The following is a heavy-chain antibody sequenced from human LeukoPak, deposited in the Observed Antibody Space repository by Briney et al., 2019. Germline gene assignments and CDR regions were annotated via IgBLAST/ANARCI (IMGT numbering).Heavy chain of an antibody. CDR1: GFTFSSYW. D-gene: IGHD2-15*01. CDR3: ARAKRYCSGGSCYIGRFDY. CDR2: IKQDGSEK. J-gene: IGHJ4*02. Sequence: GGSLRLSCAASGFTFSSYWLTWVRQAPGKGLEWVANIKQDGSEKFYVDSVKGRFTISRDSAKNSLYLQMNSLRVEDTAVYYCARAKRYCSGGSCYIGRFDYWGQGTLVTVSS. V-gene: IGHV3-7*01.